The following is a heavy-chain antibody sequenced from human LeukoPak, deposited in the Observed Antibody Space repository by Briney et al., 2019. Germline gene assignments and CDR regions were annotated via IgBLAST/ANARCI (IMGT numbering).Heavy chain of an antibody. J-gene: IGHJ2*01. Sequence: GGSLRLSCAASVFTFSSYAMSWVRQAPGKGLEWVSAISGSGGSTYYADSVKGRFTISRDNSKNTLYLQMNSLRAEDTAVYYCAKDFVQDYGDYSPYWDFDRWSRGTLVTVSS. CDR1: VFTFSSYA. D-gene: IGHD4-17*01. CDR2: ISGSGGST. V-gene: IGHV3-23*01. CDR3: AKDFVQDYGDYSPYWDFDR.